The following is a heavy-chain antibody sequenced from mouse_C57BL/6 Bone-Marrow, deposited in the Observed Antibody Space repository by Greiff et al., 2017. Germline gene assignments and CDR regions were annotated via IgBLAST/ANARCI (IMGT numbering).Heavy chain of an antibody. CDR2: ISNGGGST. V-gene: IGHV5-12*01. J-gene: IGHJ4*01. CDR3: TRRGYYYAIDY. Sequence: EVQVVESGGGLVQPGGSLKLSCAASGFTFSDYYMYWVRQTPEKRLEWVAYISNGGGSTYYTDTVKGRFTISRDNTKNTLYLQMSRLKSEDTAMYYCTRRGYYYAIDYWGQGTSLTVSS. CDR1: GFTFSDYY.